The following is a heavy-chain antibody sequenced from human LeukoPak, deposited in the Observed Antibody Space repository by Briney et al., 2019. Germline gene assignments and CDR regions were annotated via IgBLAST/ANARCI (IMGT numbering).Heavy chain of an antibody. D-gene: IGHD2-2*01. CDR3: AKAPAGYCSTTSCFLDY. Sequence: GGSLRLSCAASGFTFSSYDMHWVRQAPGKGLEWVAFIRYDGSNEYYAGSVKGRFTISRDNSKNTLYLQMNSLRAEDTAVYYCAKAPAGYCSTTSCFLDYWGQGTLVTVSS. CDR1: GFTFSSYD. CDR2: IRYDGSNE. V-gene: IGHV3-30*02. J-gene: IGHJ4*02.